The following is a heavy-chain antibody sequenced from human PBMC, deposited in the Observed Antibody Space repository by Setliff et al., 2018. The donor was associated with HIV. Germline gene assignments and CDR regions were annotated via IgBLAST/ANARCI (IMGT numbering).Heavy chain of an antibody. V-gene: IGHV4-31*03. CDR3: ARGWEGGMDY. D-gene: IGHD1-26*01. J-gene: IGHJ4*02. CDR1: GVSINSDGYY. Sequence: SETLSLTCTVSGVSINSDGYYWGWIRQHPGKGLEWIGYIHHSGSYYYNPSLKSRLTISVDTSKNQFSLRLDSVTAADTAVYYCARGWEGGMDYWGQGTLVTVSS. CDR2: IHHSGSY.